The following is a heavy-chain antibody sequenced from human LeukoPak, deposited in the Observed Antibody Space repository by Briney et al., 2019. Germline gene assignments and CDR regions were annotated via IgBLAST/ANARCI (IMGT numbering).Heavy chain of an antibody. CDR3: ARAMTTVTIGGAFDI. D-gene: IGHD4-17*01. CDR2: INPNSGGT. J-gene: IGHJ3*02. Sequence: ASVKVSCKASGYTFTGYYMHWVRQAPGQGLEWMGWINPNSGGTNYAQKFQGRVTMTSDTSISTAYMELSRLRSDDTAVYYCARAMTTVTIGGAFDIWGQGTMVTVSS. CDR1: GYTFTGYY. V-gene: IGHV1-2*02.